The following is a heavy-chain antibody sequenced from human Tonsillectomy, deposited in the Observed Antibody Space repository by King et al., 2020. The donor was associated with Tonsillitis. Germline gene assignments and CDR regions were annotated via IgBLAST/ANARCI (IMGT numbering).Heavy chain of an antibody. CDR3: ARGGDYYDSSGYYYVPPDY. J-gene: IGHJ4*02. Sequence: LQLQESGPGLVKPSETLSLTCSVSGGAISNYYWNWIRQSPGKGLEWIGYIYYSGSTNYNPSLKSRVTISVDTSKNQFSLKLSSVTAADTAVYYCARGGDYYDSSGYYYVPPDYWGQGTLVTVSS. V-gene: IGHV4-59*01. D-gene: IGHD3-22*01. CDR1: GGAISNYY. CDR2: IYYSGST.